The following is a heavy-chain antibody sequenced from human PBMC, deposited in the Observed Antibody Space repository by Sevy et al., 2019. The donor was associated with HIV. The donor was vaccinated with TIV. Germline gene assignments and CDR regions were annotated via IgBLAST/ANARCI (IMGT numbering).Heavy chain of an antibody. CDR2: MNPNSGNT. Sequence: ASVNVSCKASGYSFTSYYINWMRQATGQGLEWMGWMNPNSGNTGCAQKFQGRVTMTRNTSISTAYMELSSLRSEDTAVYYCARDRIAARPSKRDDAFDLWGQGTMVTVSS. J-gene: IGHJ3*01. CDR1: GYSFTSYY. V-gene: IGHV1-8*01. D-gene: IGHD6-6*01. CDR3: ARDRIAARPSKRDDAFDL.